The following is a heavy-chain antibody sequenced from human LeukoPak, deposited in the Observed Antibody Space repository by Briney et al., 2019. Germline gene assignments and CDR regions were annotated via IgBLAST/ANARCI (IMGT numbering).Heavy chain of an antibody. Sequence: GGSLRLSCAASGFSITDHYMDWVRQAPGKGLEWVGRTRNKPNGYTTDYGTSVKGRFIVSRDDSENSLYLQMNGLKTEDTAVYYCVRVRRGDYFDYWGQGTLVTVSS. V-gene: IGHV3-72*01. CDR1: GFSITDHY. CDR2: TRNKPNGYTT. CDR3: VRVRRGDYFDY. D-gene: IGHD4-17*01. J-gene: IGHJ4*02.